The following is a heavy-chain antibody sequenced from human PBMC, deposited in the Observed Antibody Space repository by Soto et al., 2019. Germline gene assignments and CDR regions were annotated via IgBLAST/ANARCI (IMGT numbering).Heavy chain of an antibody. CDR1: GYTFTSYC. J-gene: IGHJ6*03. CDR2: MNPNSGNT. CDR3: ARGDIVVAMDV. V-gene: IGHV1-8*01. D-gene: IGHD2-2*01. Sequence: GGSGEVSRKASGYTFTSYCINWVRQATEQGLEWMGWMNPNSGNTGYAQKFQGRVTMTRNTSISTAYMELSSLRSEDTAVYYCARGDIVVAMDVWGKGTTVTVSS.